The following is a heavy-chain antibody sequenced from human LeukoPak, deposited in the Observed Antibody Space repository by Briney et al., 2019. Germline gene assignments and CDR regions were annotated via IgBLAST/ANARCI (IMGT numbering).Heavy chain of an antibody. Sequence: GGSLRLSCVASGFRFDEYAMHWVRQAPGKGPEWVSGITWNSGRVDYAASVKGRFTISRDNSKNTLYLQMNSLRAEDTAVYYCAEAGGGSYIRGYYFDYWGQGTLVTVSS. D-gene: IGHD1-26*01. V-gene: IGHV3-9*01. CDR1: GFRFDEYA. CDR3: AEAGGGSYIRGYYFDY. CDR2: ITWNSGRV. J-gene: IGHJ4*02.